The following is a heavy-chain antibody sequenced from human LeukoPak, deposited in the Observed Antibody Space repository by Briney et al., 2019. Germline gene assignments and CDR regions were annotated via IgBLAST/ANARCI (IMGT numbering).Heavy chain of an antibody. CDR3: AGTRLGASPE. D-gene: IGHD3-16*01. CDR2: ISGSGGST. V-gene: IGHV3-23*01. J-gene: IGHJ4*02. Sequence: GGSLRLSCAASGFTFSDYAMNWVRQAPGRGLEWVSAISGSGGSTYYADSVKGRFTISRDNSNNTLYLQMNSLRAEDTAVYYCAGTRLGASPEWGQGALVTVSS. CDR1: GFTFSDYA.